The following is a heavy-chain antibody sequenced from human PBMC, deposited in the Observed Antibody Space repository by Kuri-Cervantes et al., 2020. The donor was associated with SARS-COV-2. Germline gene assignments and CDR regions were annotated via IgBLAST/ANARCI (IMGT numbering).Heavy chain of an antibody. D-gene: IGHD6-25*01. CDR1: GYTFTSYG. CDR2: ISAYNGDT. J-gene: IGHJ6*02. V-gene: IGHV1-18*01. CDR3: AKGGRSGRKAYYYYYGMDV. Sequence: ASVKVSCKASGYTFTSYGISWVRQAPGQGLEWMGWISAYNGDTNYAQKLQGRVTMTTDTSTSTAYMELSSLRSEDTAVYYCAKGGRSGRKAYYYYYGMDVWGQGTTVTVSS.